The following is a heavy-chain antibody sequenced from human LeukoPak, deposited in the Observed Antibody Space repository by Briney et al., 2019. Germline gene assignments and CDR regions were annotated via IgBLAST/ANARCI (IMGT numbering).Heavy chain of an antibody. CDR2: INQDSSEK. Sequence: GGSLRLSCVASGITFRNYWMSWVRQAPGKGLEWVANINQDSSEKYYVDSVKGRFTISRDNAKNSLYLQMNSLRAEDTAVYYCAELGITMIGGVWGKGTTVTISS. D-gene: IGHD3-10*02. CDR1: GITFRNYW. J-gene: IGHJ6*04. CDR3: AELGITMIGGV. V-gene: IGHV3-7*01.